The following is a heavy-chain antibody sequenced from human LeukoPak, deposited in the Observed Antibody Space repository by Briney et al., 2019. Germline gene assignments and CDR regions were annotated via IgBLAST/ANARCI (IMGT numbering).Heavy chain of an antibody. CDR2: IYSNSGGT. CDR3: VRDRVVVVAAANAFDP. D-gene: IGHD2-15*01. Sequence: ASVKVSCKASGYTFTSYYMHWVRQAPGEGLEWMGWIYSNSGGTNYAQKFQGRVTMTRDTSINTVYMELSTLTSDDTAVYYCVRDRVVVVAAANAFDPWGQGTLVTVSS. J-gene: IGHJ5*02. CDR1: GYTFTSYY. V-gene: IGHV1-2*02.